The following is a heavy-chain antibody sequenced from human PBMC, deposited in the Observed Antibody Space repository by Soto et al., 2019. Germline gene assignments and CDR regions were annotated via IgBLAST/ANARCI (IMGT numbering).Heavy chain of an antibody. CDR3: ARGESITMIVVVNGAFDI. Sequence: ASVKVSCKASGYTFTSYAMHWVRQAPGQRLEWMGWINAGNGNTKYSQKFQGRVTITRDTSASAAYMELSSLRSEDTAVYYCARGESITMIVVVNGAFDIWGQGTMDTVSS. CDR2: INAGNGNT. D-gene: IGHD3-22*01. V-gene: IGHV1-3*01. J-gene: IGHJ3*02. CDR1: GYTFTSYA.